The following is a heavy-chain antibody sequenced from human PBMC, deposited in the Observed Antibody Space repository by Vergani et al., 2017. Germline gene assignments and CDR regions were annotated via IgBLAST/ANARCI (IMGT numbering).Heavy chain of an antibody. CDR2: IYYSGST. D-gene: IGHD3-22*01. V-gene: IGHV4-39*01. CDR1: GCSISSGGYY. Sequence: QVQLQESGPGLVKPSQTLSLTCNVSGCSISSGGYYWSWIRQHPGKGREWIWSIYYSGSTYYNPSLKSRVTISVDTSKNQFSLMLSSVTAADTAVYYCATYDLSYYYYGMDVWGQGTTVTVSS. CDR3: ATYDLSYYYYGMDV. J-gene: IGHJ6*02.